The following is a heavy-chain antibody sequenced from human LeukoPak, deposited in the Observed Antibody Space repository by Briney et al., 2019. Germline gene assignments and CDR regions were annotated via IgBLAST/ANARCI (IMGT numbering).Heavy chain of an antibody. D-gene: IGHD4-17*01. CDR2: ISSSGSTI. Sequence: PGGSLRLSCAASGFTFSDYYMSWIRQAPGKGLEWLSYISSSGSTIYYADSVKGRFTISRDNAKNSLFLQMNSLRAEDTAVYYCARDTAIDDYAYTPPHFDYWGQGTLVTVSS. J-gene: IGHJ4*02. CDR3: ARDTAIDDYAYTPPHFDY. V-gene: IGHV3-11*01. CDR1: GFTFSDYY.